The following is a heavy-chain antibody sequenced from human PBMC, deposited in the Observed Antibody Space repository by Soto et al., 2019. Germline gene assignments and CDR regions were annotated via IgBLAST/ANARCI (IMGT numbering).Heavy chain of an antibody. Sequence: AGSLRLSCAASGFTFDDYAMHWVRQAPGKGLEWVSHISASGDTTYYADSVKGRFTISRDNSKNTLYLQMNSLRAEDTAVYYCARDGGYSYGPFDYWGQGTLVTVSS. V-gene: IGHV3-23*01. J-gene: IGHJ4*02. CDR2: ISASGDTT. D-gene: IGHD5-18*01. CDR3: ARDGGYSYGPFDY. CDR1: GFTFDDYA.